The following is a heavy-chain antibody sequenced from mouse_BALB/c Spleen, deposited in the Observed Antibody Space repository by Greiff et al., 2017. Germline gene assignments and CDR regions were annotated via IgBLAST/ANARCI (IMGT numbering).Heavy chain of an antibody. Sequence: EVKVEESGGGLVKPGGSLKLSCAASGFTFSDYYMYWVRQTPEKRLEWVATISDGGSYTYYPDSVKGRFTISRDNAKNNLYLQMSSLKSEDTAMYYCARGGDYYGSSYWGQGTLVTVSA. D-gene: IGHD1-1*01. CDR2: ISDGGSYT. CDR1: GFTFSDYY. CDR3: ARGGDYYGSSY. J-gene: IGHJ3*01. V-gene: IGHV5-4*02.